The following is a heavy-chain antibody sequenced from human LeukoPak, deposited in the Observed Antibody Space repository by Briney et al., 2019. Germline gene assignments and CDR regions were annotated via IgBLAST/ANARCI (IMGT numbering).Heavy chain of an antibody. J-gene: IGHJ4*02. Sequence: GGSLRLSCAASGFTFSDYYMTWIRQAPGKGLEWVSYISSSGSIIYYADSVKGRFIISRDNAKNSLYLQMNSPRAEDTAVYFCVRVGYDSSGRFDYWGQGTQVTVSS. CDR3: VRVGYDSSGRFDY. V-gene: IGHV3-11*04. CDR2: ISSSGSII. CDR1: GFTFSDYY. D-gene: IGHD3-22*01.